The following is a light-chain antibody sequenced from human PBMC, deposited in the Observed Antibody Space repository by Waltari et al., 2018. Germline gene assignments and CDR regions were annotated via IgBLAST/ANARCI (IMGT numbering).Light chain of an antibody. V-gene: IGKV4-1*01. CDR3: QHYYSIPYT. CDR2: WAS. CDR1: RSVLSSSTNRNY. Sequence: DIVMTQSPDSLAVSLGERATINCTSRRSVLSSSTNRNYLAWYQHKPGQPPKLLIYWASTRESGVPDRFSGSGSGTDFTLTISSLQAEDVAVYYCQHYYSIPYTFGQGTKLQIK. J-gene: IGKJ2*01.